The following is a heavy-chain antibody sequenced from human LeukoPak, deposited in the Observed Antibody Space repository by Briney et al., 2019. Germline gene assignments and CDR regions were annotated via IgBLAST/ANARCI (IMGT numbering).Heavy chain of an antibody. CDR2: ISASGGFT. Sequence: GGSLRLSCAASGFTIDNYAMSWVRQAPGKGLEWVSTISASGGFTYYADSVKGRFSISRDSSKNTLYLQMNSLRAEDTALYYCAKGIRYSTTSLDYGGQGTLVTVSS. CDR3: AKGIRYSTTSLDY. J-gene: IGHJ4*02. CDR1: GFTIDNYA. D-gene: IGHD6-6*01. V-gene: IGHV3-23*01.